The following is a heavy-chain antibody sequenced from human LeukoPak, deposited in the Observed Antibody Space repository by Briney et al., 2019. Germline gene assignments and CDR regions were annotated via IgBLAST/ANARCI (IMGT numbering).Heavy chain of an antibody. Sequence: PGMSLRLSCAASGFTFNTYGMHWVRQTPGQGLEWVAVIWFDRSKIYYTDSVKGRFTISRDNSKNTLFLQMSSLRAEDSGVYYCARDLAKGRYFDYWGQGTLVTVSS. V-gene: IGHV3-33*01. D-gene: IGHD1-26*01. CDR1: GFTFNTYG. J-gene: IGHJ4*02. CDR2: IWFDRSKI. CDR3: ARDLAKGRYFDY.